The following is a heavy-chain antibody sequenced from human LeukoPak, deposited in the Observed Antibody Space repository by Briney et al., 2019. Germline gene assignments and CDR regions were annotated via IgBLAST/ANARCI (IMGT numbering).Heavy chain of an antibody. Sequence: SVTLSLTCTVSGGSISSYYWSWIRQPPGKGLEWIGYTYYCGSTNYNPSLKSRVTISVDTSKNQFSLKLSSVTAGDTAVYYCARAEGIAAAADYWGQGTLVTVSS. V-gene: IGHV4-59*12. D-gene: IGHD6-13*01. CDR3: ARAEGIAAAADY. CDR1: GGSISSYY. CDR2: TYYCGST. J-gene: IGHJ4*02.